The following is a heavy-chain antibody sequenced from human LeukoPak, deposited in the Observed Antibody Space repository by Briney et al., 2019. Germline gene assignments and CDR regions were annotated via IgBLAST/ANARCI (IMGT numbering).Heavy chain of an antibody. J-gene: IGHJ4*02. CDR3: ARGRTTVTVFDY. CDR1: GFTFDNYA. CDR2: ISWKGGSI. D-gene: IGHD4-17*01. Sequence: GGSLRLSCAASGFTFDNYAMHWVRQPPGKGLEWVSGISWKGGSIGYADSVKGRFTISRDNAKNSLYLQMNSLRADDTAVYYCARGRTTVTVFDYWGQGTLVTVSS. V-gene: IGHV3-9*01.